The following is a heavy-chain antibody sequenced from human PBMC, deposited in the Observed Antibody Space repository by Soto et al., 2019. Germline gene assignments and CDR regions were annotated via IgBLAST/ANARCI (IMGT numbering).Heavy chain of an antibody. D-gene: IGHD2-15*01. V-gene: IGHV1-46*01. J-gene: IGHJ3*02. CDR1: GDIFTSHY. CDR3: ASEKGGFDI. Sequence: ASVKVSCKASGDIFTSHYMHWLRQAPGQGLEWMGYIAPSVGSTAYAQEFQGRVTMTRDMSSSSVHMELSSLRSDDTAMYYCASEKGGFDIWGQGTVVTVSS. CDR2: IAPSVGST.